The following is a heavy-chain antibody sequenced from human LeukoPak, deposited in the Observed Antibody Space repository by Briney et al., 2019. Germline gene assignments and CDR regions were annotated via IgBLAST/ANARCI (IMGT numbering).Heavy chain of an antibody. D-gene: IGHD3-16*01. CDR1: GYTFTSYY. Sequence: ASVKVSCKASGYTFTSYYMYWVRQAPGQGLGWMGWINPNSGGTNYAQKFQGRVTMTRDTSISTAYMELSRLRSDDTAVYYCAREAYNWFDPWGQGTLVTVSS. CDR2: INPNSGGT. J-gene: IGHJ5*02. CDR3: AREAYNWFDP. V-gene: IGHV1-2*02.